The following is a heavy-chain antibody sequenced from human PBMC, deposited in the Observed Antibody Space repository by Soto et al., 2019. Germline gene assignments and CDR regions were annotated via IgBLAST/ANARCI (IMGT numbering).Heavy chain of an antibody. CDR2: INPSDSYT. Sequence: EVQLVQSGAEVKKPGESLRISCKGSGYSFTSSWISWVRQMPGKGLEWMGRINPSDSYTNYSPSFQGHVTISTDKSISTAYLQWSSLKASDTAMYYCASPRYSSGWYSFDYWGQGTLVTVSS. CDR3: ASPRYSSGWYSFDY. CDR1: GYSFTSSW. D-gene: IGHD6-19*01. V-gene: IGHV5-10-1*01. J-gene: IGHJ4*02.